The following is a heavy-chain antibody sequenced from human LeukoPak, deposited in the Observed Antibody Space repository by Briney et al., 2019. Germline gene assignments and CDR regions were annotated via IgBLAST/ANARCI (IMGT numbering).Heavy chain of an antibody. Sequence: SETLSLTCVVSGGSLSTHHWSWIRQSPGRGLEWIGYISDSGSTNYNPSLKSRVTISVDTSENQFSLKLSSVTVADTAVYFCARTRPKYSSSWYADYFDYWGQGTLVTVSS. V-gene: IGHV4-59*11. CDR2: ISDSGST. CDR1: GGSLSTHH. J-gene: IGHJ4*02. CDR3: ARTRPKYSSSWYADYFDY. D-gene: IGHD6-13*01.